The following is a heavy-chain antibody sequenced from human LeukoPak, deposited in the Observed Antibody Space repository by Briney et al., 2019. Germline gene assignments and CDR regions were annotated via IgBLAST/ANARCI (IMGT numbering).Heavy chain of an antibody. CDR3: ARCPYSYGLFEWFDP. V-gene: IGHV1-69*13. D-gene: IGHD5-18*01. Sequence: ASVKVSCRASGGTFISYAISWVGQAPGQGGEWMGGIIPIFGTANYAQKFQGRVTITADESTSTAYMELSSLRSEDTAVYYCARCPYSYGLFEWFDPWGQGTLVTVSS. CDR1: GGTFISYA. CDR2: IIPIFGTA. J-gene: IGHJ5*02.